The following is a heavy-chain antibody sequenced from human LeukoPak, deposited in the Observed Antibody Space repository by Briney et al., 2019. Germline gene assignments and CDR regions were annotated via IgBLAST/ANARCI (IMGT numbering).Heavy chain of an antibody. CDR1: GGSISIYY. J-gene: IGHJ3*02. D-gene: IGHD4-17*01. CDR3: ARKQKTTVTTSGGFDI. V-gene: IGHV4-59*01. Sequence: SETLSLTSTISGGSISIYYWSWHRPPPGQGLEWVGYIYYSGSTNYNPSLKSRVTISVDTSKHQFSLKLSSVTAADTAVYYCARKQKTTVTTSGGFDIWGQGTMVTVSS. CDR2: IYYSGST.